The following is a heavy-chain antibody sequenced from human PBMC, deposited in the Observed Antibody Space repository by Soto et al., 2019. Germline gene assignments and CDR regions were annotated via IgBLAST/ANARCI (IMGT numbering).Heavy chain of an antibody. CDR1: GFTFSSYS. D-gene: IGHD2-21*01. J-gene: IGHJ3*02. CDR2: LSSSSSTI. V-gene: IGHV3-48*01. Sequence: PGGSLRLSCAASGFTFSSYSMNWVRQAPGKGLEWVSYLSSSSSTIYYADSVKGRFTISRDNAKNSLYLQMNSLRAEDTAVYYCARGGDCGGDCYNAFDIWGQGTMVTVS. CDR3: ARGGDCGGDCYNAFDI.